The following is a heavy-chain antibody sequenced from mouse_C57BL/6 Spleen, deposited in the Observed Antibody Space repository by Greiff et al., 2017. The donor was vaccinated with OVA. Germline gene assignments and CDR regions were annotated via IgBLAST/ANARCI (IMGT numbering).Heavy chain of an antibody. J-gene: IGHJ4*01. CDR1: GFTFSDYG. CDR2: ISSGSSTI. CDR3: ARKNDYGAMDN. D-gene: IGHD1-1*01. V-gene: IGHV5-17*01. Sequence: EVHLVESGGGLVKPGGSLKLSCAASGFTFSDYGMHWVRQAPEKGLEWVAYISSGSSTIYYADTVKGRFTISRDNAKNTLFLHMTSLRSGDTAMYYCARKNDYGAMDNWGQGTSVTVSS.